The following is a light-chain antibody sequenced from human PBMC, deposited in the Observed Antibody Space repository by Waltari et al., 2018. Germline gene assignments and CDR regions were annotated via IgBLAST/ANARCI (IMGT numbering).Light chain of an antibody. CDR1: SSDVGSYNR. V-gene: IGLV2-18*02. Sequence: QSALTQPPSVSGSPGQSVTISCTGTSSDVGSYNRVSWYQQPPGTAPKLILVEVNNRPPGVPDRFSGSKSGDTASLTISGLQAEDEADYYCSSYTASTTLIFGGGTKVTVL. J-gene: IGLJ2*01. CDR2: EVN. CDR3: SSYTASTTLI.